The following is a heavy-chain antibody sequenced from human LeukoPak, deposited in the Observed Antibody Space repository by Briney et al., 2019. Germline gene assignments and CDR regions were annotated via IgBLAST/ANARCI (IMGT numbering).Heavy chain of an antibody. D-gene: IGHD4-17*01. V-gene: IGHV3-30*18. CDR1: GFSFISYG. CDR2: ISDDGRNK. J-gene: IGHJ4*02. Sequence: GGSLRLSCAASGFSFISYGMHWVRQAPGKGLEWVGVISDDGRNKKYADSVKGRFTISRDNSKDTLYLQMSSLRDEDTAVYYCAKRPSDYGDYVTYFDYWGQGTLVTVSS. CDR3: AKRPSDYGDYVTYFDY.